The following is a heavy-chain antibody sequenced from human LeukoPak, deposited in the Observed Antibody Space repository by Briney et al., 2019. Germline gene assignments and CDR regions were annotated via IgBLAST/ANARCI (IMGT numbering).Heavy chain of an antibody. V-gene: IGHV4-59*01. D-gene: IGHD6-13*01. CDR3: ARLTSIAAAGTDYYYYGMDV. J-gene: IGHJ6*04. CDR1: GGSISSYY. Sequence: PSETLSLTCTVSGGSISSYYWSWIRQPPGKGLEWIGYIYYSGSTNYNPSLKSRVTISVDTSKNQFSLKLSSVTAADTAVYYRARLTSIAAAGTDYYYYGMDVWGKGTTVTVSS. CDR2: IYYSGST.